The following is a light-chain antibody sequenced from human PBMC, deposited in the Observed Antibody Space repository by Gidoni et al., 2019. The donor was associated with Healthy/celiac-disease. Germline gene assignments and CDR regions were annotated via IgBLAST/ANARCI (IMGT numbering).Light chain of an antibody. J-gene: IGKJ2*01. CDR1: QSISSY. CDR3: QQSYSTPYT. CDR2: AAS. Sequence: DIQMTQSTSSLSASVGDRVTSTCRASQSISSYLNWYQQKPGKAPKLLIYAASSLQSGVPSRFSGSGSGTDFTLTISSLQPEDFATYYCQQSYSTPYTFGQWTKLEIQ. V-gene: IGKV1-39*01.